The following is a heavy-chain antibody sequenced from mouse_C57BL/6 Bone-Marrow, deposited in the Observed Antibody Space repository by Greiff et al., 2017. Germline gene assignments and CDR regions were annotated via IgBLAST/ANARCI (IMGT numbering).Heavy chain of an antibody. D-gene: IGHD2-5*01. CDR2: ISSGSSPI. Sequence: EVKLVESGGGLVKPGGSLKLSCAASGFTFSDYGMHWVSQAPEKGLEWVGYISSGSSPIYYADTVKGRVTISRDNAKNTLFLQMTSLRSEDTAMYYCARGGYYSNYVGAYWGQGTLVTVSA. V-gene: IGHV5-17*01. CDR3: ARGGYYSNYVGAY. J-gene: IGHJ3*01. CDR1: GFTFSDYG.